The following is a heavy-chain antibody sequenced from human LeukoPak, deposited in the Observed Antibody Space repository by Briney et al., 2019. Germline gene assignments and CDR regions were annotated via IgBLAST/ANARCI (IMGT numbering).Heavy chain of an antibody. CDR3: ARDRSSWYDLGY. CDR2: ISSSSSYI. V-gene: IGHV3-21*01. Sequence: GGSLRLSCAASGFTFSSYSMNWVRQAPGKGLEWVSSISSSSSYIYYADSVKGRFTISRDNAKNSLYLQMNSLRAEDTAVYYCARDRSSWYDLGYWGQGTLVTVSS. D-gene: IGHD6-13*01. J-gene: IGHJ4*02. CDR1: GFTFSSYS.